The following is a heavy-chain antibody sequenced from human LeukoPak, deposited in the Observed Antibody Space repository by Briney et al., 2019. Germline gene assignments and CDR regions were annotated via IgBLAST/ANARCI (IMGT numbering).Heavy chain of an antibody. CDR2: IYHSGST. D-gene: IGHD3-3*01. CDR3: ARHLFGVVDY. Sequence: SQTLSLTCTVSGGSITSGTSYWSWIRQPGGKALEWIGRIYHSGSTNYNPSLKSRVTISVDTSKNQFSLKLSSVTAADTAVYYCARHLFGVVDYWGQGTLVTVFS. CDR1: GGSITSGTSY. J-gene: IGHJ4*02. V-gene: IGHV4-61*02.